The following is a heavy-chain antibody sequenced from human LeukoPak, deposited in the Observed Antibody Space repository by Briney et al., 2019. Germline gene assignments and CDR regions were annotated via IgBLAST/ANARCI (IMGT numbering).Heavy chain of an antibody. J-gene: IGHJ4*02. CDR1: GFTFSSYA. Sequence: GGSLRLSCAASGFTFSSYAVSWVRQAPGKGLEWVSAISGSGGSTYYADSVKGRFTISRDNSKNTLYLQMNSLRAEDTAVYYCAKGGPYYDFWSGPDWYFDYWGQGTLVTVSS. CDR3: AKGGPYYDFWSGPDWYFDY. V-gene: IGHV3-23*01. CDR2: ISGSGGST. D-gene: IGHD3-3*01.